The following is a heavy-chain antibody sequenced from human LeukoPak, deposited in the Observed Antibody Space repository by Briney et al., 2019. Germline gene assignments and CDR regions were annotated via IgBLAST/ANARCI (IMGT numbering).Heavy chain of an antibody. V-gene: IGHV4-59*01. J-gene: IGHJ6*02. CDR2: IYYSGST. CDR3: ARALYYDTLTGSQDNYYYYYGMDV. Sequence: SETLSLTCTVSGGSISSYYWSWIRQPPGKGLEWIGYIYYSGSTNYNPSLKSRVTISVDTSKNQFSLKLSSVTAADTAVYYCARALYYDTLTGSQDNYYYYYGMDVWGQGTTVTVSS. D-gene: IGHD3-9*01. CDR1: GGSISSYY.